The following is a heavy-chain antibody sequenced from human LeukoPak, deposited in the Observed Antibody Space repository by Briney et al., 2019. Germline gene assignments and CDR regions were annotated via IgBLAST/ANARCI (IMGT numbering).Heavy chain of an antibody. J-gene: IGHJ4*02. Sequence: PSETLSLTCTVSGGSISSYCWSWIRQPPGKGLEWIGYIYYGGSTNYNPSLKSRVTISVDTSKNQFSLKLSSVTAADTAVYYCARSYSGSCVYYWGQGTLVTVSS. V-gene: IGHV4-59*08. CDR1: GGSISSYC. CDR2: IYYGGST. D-gene: IGHD1-26*01. CDR3: ARSYSGSCVYY.